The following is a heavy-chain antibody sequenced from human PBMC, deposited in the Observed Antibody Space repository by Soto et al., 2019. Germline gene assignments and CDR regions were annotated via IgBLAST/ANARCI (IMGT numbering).Heavy chain of an antibody. D-gene: IGHD6-13*01. CDR2: IYYRGNT. V-gene: IGHV4-39*01. CDR3: ARLDELATVSYYLDY. J-gene: IGHJ4*02. Sequence: QLQLQESGPGLVKPSETLSLTCSVSGDSINSDNYYWGWIRQPPGKGLEWIGSIYYRGNTYYNPSLRTRVTISLDKSKSQFSLKLNSVSAADSCVCICARLDELATVSYYLDYWGQGTLVTVSS. CDR1: GDSINSDNYY.